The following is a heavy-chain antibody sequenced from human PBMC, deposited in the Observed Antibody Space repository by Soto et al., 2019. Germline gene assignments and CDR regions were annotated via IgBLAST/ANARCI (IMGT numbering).Heavy chain of an antibody. CDR2: IIPIFGTA. J-gene: IGHJ4*02. CDR1: GGTFSSYA. Sequence: SVKVSCKASGGTFSSYAISWVRQAPGQGLEWMGGIIPIFGTANYAQKFQGRVTITADESTSTAYMELSSLRSEDTAVYYCSSLGIAARPDDYFDYWGQGTLVTVSS. D-gene: IGHD6-6*01. V-gene: IGHV1-69*13. CDR3: SSLGIAARPDDYFDY.